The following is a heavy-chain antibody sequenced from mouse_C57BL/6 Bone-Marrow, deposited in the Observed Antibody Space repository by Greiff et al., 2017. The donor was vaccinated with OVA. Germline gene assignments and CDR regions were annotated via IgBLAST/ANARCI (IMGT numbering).Heavy chain of an antibody. CDR2: ISSGCDYI. CDR1: GFTFSSSA. D-gene: IGHD2-1*01. CDR3: TRLLDAMDY. V-gene: IGHV5-9-1*02. J-gene: IGHJ4*01. Sequence: EVMLVESGEGLVKPGGSLKLSCAASGFTFSSSAMSWVRQTPEKRLEWVAYISSGCDYIYYADTVKGRFTISRDNARNTLYLQMSSLKSEDTAMYYCTRLLDAMDYWGQGTSVTVSS.